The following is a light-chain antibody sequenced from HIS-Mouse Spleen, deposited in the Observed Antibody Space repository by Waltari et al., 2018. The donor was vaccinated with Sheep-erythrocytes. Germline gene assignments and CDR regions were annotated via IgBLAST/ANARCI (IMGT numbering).Light chain of an antibody. Sequence: SSELTQPPSVSVSPGQTASITCSGDKLGDKYACWYQQKPGQSPVLVIYQDTKRPSGSPERFSGSKSGNTASLTISGTQAMDEADYYCQAWDSSIVVFGGGTKLTVL. CDR2: QDT. CDR3: QAWDSSIVV. V-gene: IGLV3-1*01. CDR1: KLGDKY. J-gene: IGLJ2*01.